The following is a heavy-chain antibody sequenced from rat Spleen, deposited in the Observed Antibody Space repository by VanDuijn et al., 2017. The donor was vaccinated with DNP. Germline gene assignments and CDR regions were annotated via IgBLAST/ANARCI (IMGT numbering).Heavy chain of an antibody. CDR3: TRLLSGSFDY. D-gene: IGHD5-1*01. J-gene: IGHJ2*01. Sequence: EVQLVESGGGLVQPGRSMKLSCAASGFTFSNYWMAWVRQVPGKGLEWIASITSGRGSTSYLDSVRGRFTVSRDNAKSTLYLQMNSLRSEDTATYFCTRLLSGSFDYWGQGVMVSVPS. CDR2: ITSGRGST. CDR1: GFTFSNYW. V-gene: IGHV5-25*01.